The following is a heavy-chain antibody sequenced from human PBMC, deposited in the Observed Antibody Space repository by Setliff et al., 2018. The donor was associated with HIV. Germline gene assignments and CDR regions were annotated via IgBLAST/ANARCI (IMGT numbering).Heavy chain of an antibody. CDR1: GGSISSGGYY. CDR3: VRGGSSSSWFYFDY. V-gene: IGHV4-31*03. D-gene: IGHD6-6*01. J-gene: IGHJ4*02. Sequence: SETLSLTCTVSGGSISSGGYYWSWIRQHPGKGLEWIGYIYYSGSTYYNPSLKSRVTISVDTSKNQFSLKLRSVTAADTAVYYCVRGGSSSSWFYFDYWGQGTLVTVSS. CDR2: IYYSGST.